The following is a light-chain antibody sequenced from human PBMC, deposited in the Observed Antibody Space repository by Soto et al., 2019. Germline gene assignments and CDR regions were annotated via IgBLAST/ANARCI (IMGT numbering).Light chain of an antibody. CDR2: AAS. V-gene: IGKV1-39*01. CDR3: QQSYSTPHVT. Sequence: DIQMTQSPSSLSASVGDRVTITCRASQSISSCLNWYQQKPGKAPKLLIYAASSLQSGVPSRFSGSGSGTDFTLTISSLQPEDFATYYCQQSYSTPHVTFGQGTKVEIK. J-gene: IGKJ1*01. CDR1: QSISSC.